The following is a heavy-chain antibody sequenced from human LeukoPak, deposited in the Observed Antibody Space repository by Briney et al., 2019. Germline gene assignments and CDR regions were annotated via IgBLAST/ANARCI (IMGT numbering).Heavy chain of an antibody. J-gene: IGHJ4*02. CDR1: GGSISSGGYS. V-gene: IGHV4-30-2*01. CDR3: ARTSGLGTSIVY. CDR2: IYHSGST. D-gene: IGHD2-15*01. Sequence: SETLSLACAVSGGSISSGGYSWSWIRQPPGKGLEWIGYIYHSGSTYYNPSLKSRVTISVDGSKNQFSLKLSSVTAADAAVYYCARTSGLGTSIVYWGQGALVSVSS.